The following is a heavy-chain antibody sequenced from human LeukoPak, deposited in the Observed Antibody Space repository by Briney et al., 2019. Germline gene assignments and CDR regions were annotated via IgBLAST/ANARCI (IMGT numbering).Heavy chain of an antibody. CDR1: GFTFSDYY. J-gene: IGHJ4*02. CDR3: ARDSRMSYYYGSGSYYTARYFDY. V-gene: IGHV3-11*06. D-gene: IGHD3-10*01. Sequence: GGSLRLSCAASGFTFSDYYMSWIRQAPGKGLEWVSYISSSSSSYTNYADSVKGRFTISRDNAKNSLYLQMNSLRAEDTAVYYCARDSRMSYYYGSGSYYTARYFDYWGQGTLVTVSS. CDR2: ISSSSSSYT.